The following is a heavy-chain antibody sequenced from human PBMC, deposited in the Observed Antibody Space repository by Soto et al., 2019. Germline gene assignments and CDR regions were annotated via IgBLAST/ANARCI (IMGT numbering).Heavy chain of an antibody. Sequence: QVTLKESSPVLVKPTETLTLTCTVSGFSLSNARMGVSWIRQPPGKALEWLAHILSNDEKSYSTSLKSRLTISNDTARSQVVLTMTNMDPVDTATYYCARMTLGYCSGGSCPASSYYFDYWGQGTLVTVSS. CDR3: ARMTLGYCSGGSCPASSYYFDY. V-gene: IGHV2-26*01. D-gene: IGHD2-15*01. CDR2: ILSNDEK. J-gene: IGHJ4*02. CDR1: GFSLSNARMG.